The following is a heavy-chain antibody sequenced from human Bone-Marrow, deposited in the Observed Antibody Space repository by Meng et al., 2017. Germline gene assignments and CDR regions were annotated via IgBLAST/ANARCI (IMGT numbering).Heavy chain of an antibody. CDR3: ARVRSSGWYYFDY. D-gene: IGHD6-19*01. CDR2: INHSGST. CDR1: GGSFSGYC. Sequence: SETLSLTCAVYGGSFSGYCWSWIRQPPGKGLEWIGEINHSGSTNYNPSLKSRVTISVDTSKNQFSLKLSSVTAADTAVYYCARVRSSGWYYFDYWGQGTLVTVSS. V-gene: IGHV4-34*01. J-gene: IGHJ4*02.